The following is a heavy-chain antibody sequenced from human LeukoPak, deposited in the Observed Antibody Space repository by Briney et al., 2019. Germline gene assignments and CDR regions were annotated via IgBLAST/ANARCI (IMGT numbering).Heavy chain of an antibody. V-gene: IGHV1-69*06. D-gene: IGHD6-6*01. CDR1: GGTFSSYA. J-gene: IGHJ4*02. CDR3: ARVLAAHSFVPDFDY. CDR2: IIPIFGTA. Sequence: GASVKVSCKASGGTFSSYAISWVRQAPGQGLEWMGGIIPIFGTANYAQKFQGRVTITADKSTSTAYMELSSLRSEDTAVYYCARVLAAHSFVPDFDYWGQGTLVTVSS.